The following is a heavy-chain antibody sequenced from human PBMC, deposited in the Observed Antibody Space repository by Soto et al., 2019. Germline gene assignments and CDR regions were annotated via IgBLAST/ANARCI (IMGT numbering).Heavy chain of an antibody. J-gene: IGHJ4*02. CDR3: AKRTSGSTWGESDY. Sequence: QVQVMQSGAEVKKPGDSVKVSCKTSGYIFSDYGINWVRQAPGQGLEWMGWISGYSGNANLAQKFQGRVTMTTDKSTRTAYMELRRLRSYETGVLYCAKRTSGSTWGESDYWGQGTLVTVSS. CDR1: GYIFSDYG. D-gene: IGHD3-10*01. V-gene: IGHV1-18*04. CDR2: ISGYSGNA.